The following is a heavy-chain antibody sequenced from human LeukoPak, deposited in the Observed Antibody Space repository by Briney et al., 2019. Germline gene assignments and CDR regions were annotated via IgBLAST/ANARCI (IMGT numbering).Heavy chain of an antibody. D-gene: IGHD6-19*01. CDR3: ARDAHSSGWYFPQYYYYYYMDV. CDR2: INPNSGGT. CDR1: GYTFTGYY. Sequence: GASVKVSCKASGYTFTGYYMHWVRQAPGQGLEWMGWINPNSGGTNYAQKFQGRVTLTRDTSISTAYMELSRLRSDDTAVYYCARDAHSSGWYFPQYYYYYYMDVWGKGTTVTVSS. J-gene: IGHJ6*03. V-gene: IGHV1-2*02.